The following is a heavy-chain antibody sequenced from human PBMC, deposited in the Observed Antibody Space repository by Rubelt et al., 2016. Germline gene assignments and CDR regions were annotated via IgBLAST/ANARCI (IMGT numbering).Heavy chain of an antibody. CDR1: GFTFRNYW. Sequence: LVQPGGSLRLPCAASGFTFRNYWMSWVRQAPGKGLERVPAFSGSGGSTYYADSVKGRFSISRDNSKNTLYLEMNSLRAEDTAVCYCAKDFSTSVAADWFDPWGQGSLVTVSS. J-gene: IGHJ5*02. D-gene: IGHD6-19*01. V-gene: IGHV3-23*01. CDR3: AKDFSTSVAADWFDP. CDR2: FSGSGGST.